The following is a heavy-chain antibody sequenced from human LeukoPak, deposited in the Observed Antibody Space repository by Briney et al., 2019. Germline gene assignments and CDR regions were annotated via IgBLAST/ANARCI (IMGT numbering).Heavy chain of an antibody. CDR2: ISYDGNNK. V-gene: IGHV3-30*01. CDR1: GFTFSSYA. J-gene: IGHJ4*02. D-gene: IGHD3-22*01. CDR3: ARDPRITMIVVVMNLALDY. Sequence: GGSLRLSCAASGFTFSSYAMHWVRQAPGKGLEWVAVISYDGNNKYYADSVKGRFTISRDNSKNTLYLQMNSLRAEDTAVYYCARDPRITMIVVVMNLALDYWGQGTLVTVSS.